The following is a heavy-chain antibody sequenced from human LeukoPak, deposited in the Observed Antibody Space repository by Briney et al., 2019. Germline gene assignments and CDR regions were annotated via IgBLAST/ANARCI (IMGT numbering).Heavy chain of an antibody. D-gene: IGHD6-13*01. V-gene: IGHV5-51*01. CDR2: IYPGDSDT. CDR1: GNSFTSYW. J-gene: IGHJ4*02. CDR3: AGRMYSSSWYSSANFDY. Sequence: GESLKISCKGSGNSFTSYWIGWVRQMPGKGLEWMGIIYPGDSDTRYSPSFQGQVTISADKSISTAYLQWSSLKASDTAMYYCAGRMYSSSWYSSANFDYWGQGTLVTVSS.